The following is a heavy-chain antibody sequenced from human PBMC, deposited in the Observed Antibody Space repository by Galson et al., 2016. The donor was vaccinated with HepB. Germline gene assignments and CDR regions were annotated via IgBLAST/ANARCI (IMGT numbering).Heavy chain of an antibody. CDR2: IGGRGGTT. CDR1: GFTFNNYG. CDR3: ARDRGFYSSTWD. D-gene: IGHD2-2*01. V-gene: IGHV3-23*01. J-gene: IGHJ4*02. Sequence: SLRLSCAASGFTFNNYGMSWVRLAPGKGLEWVSGIGGRGGTTYYADSVEGRFTISRDNSKDTLYLQMISLRAEDTAVYYCARDRGFYSSTWDWGQGTLVTVSS.